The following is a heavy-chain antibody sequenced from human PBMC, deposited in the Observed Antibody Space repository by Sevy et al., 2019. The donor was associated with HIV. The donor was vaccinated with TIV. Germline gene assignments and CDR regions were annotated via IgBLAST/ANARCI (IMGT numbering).Heavy chain of an antibody. CDR2: ISGTGAST. CDR1: GFRFSSYG. J-gene: IGHJ4*02. V-gene: IGHV3-23*01. Sequence: GGSLRLSCSASGFRFSSYGMTWVRQTPGKGLEWASSISGTGASTDYADSVKGRFTISRDNSRNTLFLQMNTLRAEDTAVYYCAKDGGVNWDQYYFDSWGQGTLVTVSS. CDR3: AKDGGVNWDQYYFDS. D-gene: IGHD2-8*02.